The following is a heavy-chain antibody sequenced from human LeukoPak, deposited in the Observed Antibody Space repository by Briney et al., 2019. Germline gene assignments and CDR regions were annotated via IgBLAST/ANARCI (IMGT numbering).Heavy chain of an antibody. CDR3: ARDLNWYFDY. J-gene: IGHJ4*02. CDR1: GGTFSSYA. Sequence: ASVKVSCKASGGTFSSYAISWVRQAPGQGLEWMGGIIPGDGNTKYSQKFQGRVTITRDTSASTAYMELSSLRSEDSAVYYCARDLNWYFDYWGQGTLVTVSS. D-gene: IGHD1-1*01. CDR2: IIPGDGNT. V-gene: IGHV1-3*01.